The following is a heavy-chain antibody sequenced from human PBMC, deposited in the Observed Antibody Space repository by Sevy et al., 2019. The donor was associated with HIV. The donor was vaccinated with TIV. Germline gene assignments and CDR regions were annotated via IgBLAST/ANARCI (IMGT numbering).Heavy chain of an antibody. CDR3: AGENAWGRGYS. V-gene: IGHV4-59*08. CDR1: GGSITSLY. Sequence: GSLRLSCTVSGGSITSLYWNWIRQPPGKGLEWIANIYYNGHINYNPTLKSRVTLSLDASKNQFSLRLSSVTAADTAMYYCAGENAWGRGYSWGQGTLVTVSS. J-gene: IGHJ4*02. D-gene: IGHD1-26*01. CDR2: IYYNGHI.